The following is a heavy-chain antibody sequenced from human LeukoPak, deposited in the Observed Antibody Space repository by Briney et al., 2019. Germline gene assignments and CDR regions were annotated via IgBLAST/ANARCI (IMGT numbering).Heavy chain of an antibody. CDR1: GGTFSSYA. CDR2: INPSGGST. CDR3: ARVGRLIDRWELLWLFDY. D-gene: IGHD1-26*01. J-gene: IGHJ4*02. Sequence: ASVKVSCKASGGTFSSYAISWVRQAPGQGLEWMGIINPSGGSTSYAQKFQGRVTMTRDTSTSTVYMELSSLGSEDTAVYYCARVGRLIDRWELLWLFDYWGQGTLVTVSS. V-gene: IGHV1-46*01.